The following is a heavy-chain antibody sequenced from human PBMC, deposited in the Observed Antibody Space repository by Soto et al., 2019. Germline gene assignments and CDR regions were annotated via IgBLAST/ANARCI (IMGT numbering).Heavy chain of an antibody. Sequence: SETLSLTCTVSGSSISSGGYYWNWIRQYPGKGLEWIGYIYYSGSAYYSPSLKSRVTISVDTSKNQLSLKLSSVTAADTAVYYCATLSGYHFDHWGQGTLVTVSS. D-gene: IGHD3-22*01. CDR3: ATLSGYHFDH. CDR1: GSSISSGGYY. V-gene: IGHV4-31*03. J-gene: IGHJ4*02. CDR2: IYYSGSA.